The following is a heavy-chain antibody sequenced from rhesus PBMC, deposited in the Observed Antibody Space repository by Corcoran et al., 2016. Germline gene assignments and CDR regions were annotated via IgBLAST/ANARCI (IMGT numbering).Heavy chain of an antibody. CDR1: GASISIYW. V-gene: IGHV4-80*01. CDR2: INDNRGRP. D-gene: IGHD1-1*01. J-gene: IGHJ6*01. CDR3: ARTAGTIEDGLDS. Sequence: QVQLQESGPGLVKPSETLSLTCTVPGASISIYWGRWIRQPPGKGLEWIGEINDNRGRPHYNPSLKSRVTISRDTSKNQFSLKLSSVTAADTAVYYCARTAGTIEDGLDSWGQGVVVTVSS.